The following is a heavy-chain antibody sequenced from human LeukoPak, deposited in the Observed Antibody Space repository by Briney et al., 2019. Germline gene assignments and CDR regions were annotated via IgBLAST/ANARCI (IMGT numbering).Heavy chain of an antibody. D-gene: IGHD1-14*01. CDR2: INTNTGNP. CDR1: GGTFSSYA. V-gene: IGHV7-4-1*02. Sequence: ASVKVSCKASGGTFSSYAISWVRQAPGQGLEWMGWINTNTGNPTYAQNFTGRFVFSLDTSVSTAYLQISTLKAEDTAVYYCANTPTSDYWGQGTLVTVSS. CDR3: ANTPTSDY. J-gene: IGHJ4*02.